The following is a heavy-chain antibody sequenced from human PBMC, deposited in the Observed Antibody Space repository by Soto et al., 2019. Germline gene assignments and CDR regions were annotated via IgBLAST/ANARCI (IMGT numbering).Heavy chain of an antibody. CDR3: ARTIGVTTVYYYYYGMDV. D-gene: IGHD4-17*01. Sequence: EVQLVESGGCLVQPGGSLRLSCAASGFTFSSYSMNWVRQAPGKGLEWVSYISSSSSTIYYADSVKGRFTISRDNAKNSLYLQMNSLRDEDTAVYYCARTIGVTTVYYYYYGMDVWGQGTTVTVSS. V-gene: IGHV3-48*02. J-gene: IGHJ6*02. CDR1: GFTFSSYS. CDR2: ISSSSSTI.